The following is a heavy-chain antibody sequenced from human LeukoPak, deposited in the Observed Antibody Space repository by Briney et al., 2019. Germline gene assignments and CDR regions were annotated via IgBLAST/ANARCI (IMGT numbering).Heavy chain of an antibody. CDR2: IFPGDADT. J-gene: IGHJ4*02. V-gene: IGHV5-51*01. D-gene: IGHD4-11*01. CDR3: ARLISTLTPFDY. CDR1: GYSFTNSW. Sequence: GESLKISCKGSGYSFTNSWIGWGRQMPGKGLEWMGIIFPGDADTRYSPSFQGQVTISADKSITTAYLQWSSLKASDTAMYYCARLISTLTPFDYWGQGTLVTVSS.